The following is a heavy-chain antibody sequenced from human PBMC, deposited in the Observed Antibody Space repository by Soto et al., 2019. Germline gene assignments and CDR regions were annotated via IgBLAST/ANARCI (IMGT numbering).Heavy chain of an antibody. CDR3: ARVRNSTTSVYYYYMDL. Sequence: PGGSLRLSCAGSGFTFNTFGINWVRQAAGKGLEWVSYISSNSRTIYYADSVQGRFTISRDNAQNSLYLQMNSLRSEDTAVFYCARVRNSTTSVYYYYMDLWGKGTTVTVSS. J-gene: IGHJ6*03. D-gene: IGHD2-2*01. V-gene: IGHV3-48*01. CDR2: ISSNSRTI. CDR1: GFTFNTFG.